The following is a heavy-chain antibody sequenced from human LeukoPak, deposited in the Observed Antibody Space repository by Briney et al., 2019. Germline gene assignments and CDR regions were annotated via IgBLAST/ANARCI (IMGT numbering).Heavy chain of an antibody. J-gene: IGHJ4*02. Sequence: SETLSLTCTVSGGSISSSSYYWGWIRQPPGKGLEWIGSIYTSGSTNYNPSLKSRVTISVDTSKNQFSLKLSSVTAADTAVYYCARDAYYDILTDWGQGTLVTVSS. V-gene: IGHV4-39*07. CDR3: ARDAYYDILTD. D-gene: IGHD3-9*01. CDR1: GGSISSSSYY. CDR2: IYTSGST.